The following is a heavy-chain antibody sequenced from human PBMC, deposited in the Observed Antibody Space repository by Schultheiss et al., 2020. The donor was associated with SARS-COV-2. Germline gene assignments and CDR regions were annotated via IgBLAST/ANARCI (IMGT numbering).Heavy chain of an antibody. CDR2: ISSSSSYI. CDR1: GFTFSTYS. D-gene: IGHD6-19*01. V-gene: IGHV3-21*01. Sequence: GGSLRLSCAASGFTFSTYSINWVRQAPGKGLEWVASISSSSSYIYYADSVKGRFTISRDNAKNSLYLQMNGLRAEDTAVYYCASFSSGWYGGGIWGQGTLVTVSS. CDR3: ASFSSGWYGGGI. J-gene: IGHJ4*02.